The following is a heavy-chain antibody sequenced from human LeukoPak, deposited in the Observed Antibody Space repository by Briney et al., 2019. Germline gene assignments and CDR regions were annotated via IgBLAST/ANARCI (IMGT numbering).Heavy chain of an antibody. Sequence: GGSLRLSCAASGFTFKNAWMSWVRQAPGKGLEWVGRIKSKPDGGTTDYAAPVKGRFTISRDVSKNMVYLRMNSLKTEDTAVYYCTRPEWGATKLLLFDYWGQGTLVTVSS. D-gene: IGHD1-26*01. CDR3: TRPEWGATKLLLFDY. J-gene: IGHJ4*02. V-gene: IGHV3-15*01. CDR2: IKSKPDGGTT. CDR1: GFTFKNAW.